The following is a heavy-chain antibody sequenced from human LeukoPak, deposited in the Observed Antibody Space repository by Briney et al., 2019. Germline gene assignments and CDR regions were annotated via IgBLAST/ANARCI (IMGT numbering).Heavy chain of an antibody. CDR1: GFTFSSYA. D-gene: IGHD6-19*01. CDR3: AKDRWGIAVAGTIDY. CDR2: ISGSGGST. J-gene: IGHJ4*02. V-gene: IGHV3-23*01. Sequence: GGSLRLSCAASGFTFSSYAMSWVRQAPGKGLEWVSAISGSGGSTYYADSVKGRFTSSRDNSKNTLYLQMNSLRAEDTAVYYCAKDRWGIAVAGTIDYWGQGTLVTVSS.